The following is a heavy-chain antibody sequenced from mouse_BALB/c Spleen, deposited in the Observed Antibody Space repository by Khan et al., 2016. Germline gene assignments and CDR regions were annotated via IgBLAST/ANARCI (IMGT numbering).Heavy chain of an antibody. D-gene: IGHD1-1*02. V-gene: IGHV1S81*02. CDR1: DYTFTSYY. CDR2: INPSNGDT. CDR3: TRSSYGPFVY. J-gene: IGHJ3*01. Sequence: QVRLQQSGAELVKPGASVKLSCKASDYTFTSYYMYWVKQRPGQGLEWIGEINPSNGDTKFNEKFKSKATLTVDKSSNTAYMQLSSLTSEDSAVYYCTRSSYGPFVYWGQGTLVTVSA.